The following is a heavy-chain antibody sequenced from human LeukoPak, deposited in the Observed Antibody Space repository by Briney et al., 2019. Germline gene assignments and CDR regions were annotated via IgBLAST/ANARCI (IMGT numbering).Heavy chain of an antibody. J-gene: IGHJ6*03. D-gene: IGHD3-3*01. Sequence: ASVKVSCKASGGTYSYFAINWVRQAPGQGLEWMGGIIPLFGSSNYTHKFQGRVTFSADKSTNTVYMHLNSLRFKDTAVYYCARNHNYTDHYNHMDVWGRGTAITVSS. CDR1: GGTYSYFA. CDR3: ARNHNYTDHYNHMDV. CDR2: IIPLFGSS. V-gene: IGHV1-69*06.